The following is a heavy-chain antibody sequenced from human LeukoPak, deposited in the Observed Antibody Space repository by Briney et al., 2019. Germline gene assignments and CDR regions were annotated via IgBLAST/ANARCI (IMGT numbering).Heavy chain of an antibody. CDR1: GYNFTSYW. Sequence: GESLKISCKGSGYNFTSYWISWVRQMPGKGLEWMGRIDPSDSYTNYSPSFQGHVTISADKSISTAYLQWSSLKASDTAMYYCGIFYCSSTSCYSPRGDAFDIWGQGTMVTVSS. CDR2: IDPSDSYT. CDR3: GIFYCSSTSCYSPRGDAFDI. J-gene: IGHJ3*02. V-gene: IGHV5-10-1*01. D-gene: IGHD2-2*01.